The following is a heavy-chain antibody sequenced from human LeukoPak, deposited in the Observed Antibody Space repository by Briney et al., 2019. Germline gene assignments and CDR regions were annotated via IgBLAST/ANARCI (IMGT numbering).Heavy chain of an antibody. CDR3: ARDFDMGITPGDDFDF. D-gene: IGHD3-9*01. CDR2: IKEDGTYT. J-gene: IGHJ4*02. V-gene: IGHV3-74*01. CDR1: GFSFSKYW. Sequence: PGGSLRLSCAASGFSFSKYWMHWGRQTPGEGLVWVARIKEDGTYTSYVDSVKGRFTISRDNARNTVFLYMNSLRAEDTAVYYCARDFDMGITPGDDFDFWGQGTLVTVSS.